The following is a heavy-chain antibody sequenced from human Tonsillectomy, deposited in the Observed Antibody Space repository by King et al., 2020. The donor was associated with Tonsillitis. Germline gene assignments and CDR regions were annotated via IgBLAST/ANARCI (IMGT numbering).Heavy chain of an antibody. D-gene: IGHD4-17*01. CDR2: ISAYNGHT. CDR3: ARVPTKTRYGDYVD. J-gene: IGHJ4*02. CDR1: GYTFTSYG. V-gene: IGHV1-18*01. Sequence: VQLVESGAEVKKPGASVKVSYKASGYTFTSYGISWVRQAPGQGLEWMGWISAYNGHTNYAQKFQGRVTMTTDTSTSTAYMELRSLRSDDTAVYYCARVPTKTRYGDYVDWGQGTLVTVSS.